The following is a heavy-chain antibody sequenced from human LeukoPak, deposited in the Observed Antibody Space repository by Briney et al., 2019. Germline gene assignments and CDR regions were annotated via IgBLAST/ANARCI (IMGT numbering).Heavy chain of an antibody. CDR3: TKYYYDSSGYLYYCDY. CDR2: IKSKTDGGTA. D-gene: IGHD3-22*01. CDR1: GFTFTNAW. J-gene: IGHJ4*02. Sequence: GGSLRLSCAASGFTFTNAWMSWVRQAPGKGLEWVGRIKSKTDGGTADYAAPVKGRFTISRDDSKNTLYLRMNSLKTEDTAVYYCTKYYYDSSGYLYYCDYWGQGTLVTVPS. V-gene: IGHV3-15*01.